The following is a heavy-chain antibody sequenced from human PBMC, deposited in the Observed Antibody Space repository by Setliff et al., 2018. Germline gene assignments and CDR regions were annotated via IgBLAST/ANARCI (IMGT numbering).Heavy chain of an antibody. CDR1: GGSISSSSYY. D-gene: IGHD6-13*01. Sequence: PSETLCLTCTVSGGSISSSSYYWGWIRQPPGKGLEWIGSIYYSGSTYYNPSLKSRVTISVDTSKNQFSLKLSSVTAADTAVYYCARVLAAAGYYYYGMDVWGQGTTVTVSS. V-gene: IGHV4-39*07. CDR3: ARVLAAAGYYYYGMDV. CDR2: IYYSGST. J-gene: IGHJ6*02.